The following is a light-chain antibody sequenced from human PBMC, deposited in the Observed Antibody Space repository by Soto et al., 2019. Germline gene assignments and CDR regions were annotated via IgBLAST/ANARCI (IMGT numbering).Light chain of an antibody. CDR3: QQFGDSLT. J-gene: IGKJ4*01. CDR2: GAS. V-gene: IGKV3-20*01. CDR1: QSVSSSY. Sequence: EIVLTQSPGTLSLSPGERATLSCRASQSVSSSYLAWYQQKRGQAPRLLIYGASSRATGIPDRFRGSGSGTDFTLTITRLEPEDFALDYCQQFGDSLTFGGGTMVEIK.